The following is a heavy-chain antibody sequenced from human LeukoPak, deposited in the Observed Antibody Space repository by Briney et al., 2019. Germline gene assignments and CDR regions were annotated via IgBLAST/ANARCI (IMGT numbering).Heavy chain of an antibody. J-gene: IGHJ4*02. CDR2: ISSSTSTI. CDR1: AFTFSTYS. Sequence: GGSLRLSCAASAFTFSTYSMNWVRQAPGKGLEWVSYISSSTSTIYYADSVRGRFAISRDNAKNSLYLQMNSLRAEDTAVYFCARTPRYTYGPGDFDYWGQGTLVTVSS. D-gene: IGHD5-18*01. CDR3: ARTPRYTYGPGDFDY. V-gene: IGHV3-48*04.